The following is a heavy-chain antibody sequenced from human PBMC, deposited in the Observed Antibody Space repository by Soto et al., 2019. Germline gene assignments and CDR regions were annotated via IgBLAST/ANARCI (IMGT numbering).Heavy chain of an antibody. CDR3: AGGGVRGVITRITDYYGLHV. Sequence: GESLKIACKGSGYSFTSYWIGWVRQMPGKGLEWMGIIYPGDSDTRYSPSFQGQVTISADKSISTAYLQWSSLKASDTAMYYCAGGGVRGVITRITDYYGLHVSGQGTTATSP. CDR2: IYPGDSDT. CDR1: GYSFTSYW. D-gene: IGHD3-10*01. J-gene: IGHJ6*02. V-gene: IGHV5-51*01.